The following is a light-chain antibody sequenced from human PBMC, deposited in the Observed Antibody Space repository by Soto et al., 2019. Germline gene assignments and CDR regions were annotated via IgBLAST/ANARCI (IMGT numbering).Light chain of an antibody. J-gene: IGLJ2*01. V-gene: IGLV1-40*01. CDR2: GNS. Sequence: QLVLTQPPSVSGAPGRRVTISFTGSSSNIGAGYDVHWYQHLPGTAPKLLIYGNSNRPSGVPDRFSGSKSGTSASLAITGLQAEDEADYYCQSYDSSVSKVVFGGGTKLTVL. CDR1: SSNIGAGYD. CDR3: QSYDSSVSKVV.